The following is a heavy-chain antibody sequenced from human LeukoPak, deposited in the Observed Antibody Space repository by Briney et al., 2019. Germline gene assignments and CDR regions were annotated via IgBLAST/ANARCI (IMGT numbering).Heavy chain of an antibody. D-gene: IGHD3-10*01. J-gene: IGHJ4*02. CDR3: ANSRGYGSGNL. CDR2: VSGSGDRT. Sequence: GGSLRLSCAATGFTFSNYAMSWVRQAPGKGLEWISAVSGSGDRTYYAGSVKGRFTISRDNSKNIVYLRMNSLRAEDTAVYFCANSRGYGSGNLWGQGTLVTVSS. V-gene: IGHV3-23*01. CDR1: GFTFSNYA.